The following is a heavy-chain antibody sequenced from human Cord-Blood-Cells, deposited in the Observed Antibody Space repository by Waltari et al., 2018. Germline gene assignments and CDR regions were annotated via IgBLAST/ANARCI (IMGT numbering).Heavy chain of an antibody. V-gene: IGHV4-34*01. CDR1: GGSFSGYY. Sequence: QVQLQQWGAGLLKPSETLSLTCAVYGGSFSGYYWSWIRQPPGKGLEWIGEINHSGSTNYNPSLKRRVTISVDTSKNQFSLKLSSVTAADTAVYYCARGGRGYSGYSYYFDYWGQGTLVTVSS. CDR3: ARGGRGYSGYSYYFDY. J-gene: IGHJ4*02. D-gene: IGHD5-12*01. CDR2: INHSGST.